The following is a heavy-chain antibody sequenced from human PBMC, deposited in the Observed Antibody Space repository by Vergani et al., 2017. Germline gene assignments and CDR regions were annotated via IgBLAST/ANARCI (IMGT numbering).Heavy chain of an antibody. D-gene: IGHD6-13*01. CDR3: ALTAAGPWAVSYFDY. Sequence: QVQLVESGGGVVQPGRSLRLSCAASGFTFSSYGMHWVRQAPGKGLEWVAVIWYDGSNKYYADSVKGRFTISRDNSKNTLYLQMNSLRAEDTAVYYCALTAAGPWAVSYFDYWGQGTLVTVSS. CDR2: IWYDGSNK. CDR1: GFTFSSYG. V-gene: IGHV3-33*01. J-gene: IGHJ4*02.